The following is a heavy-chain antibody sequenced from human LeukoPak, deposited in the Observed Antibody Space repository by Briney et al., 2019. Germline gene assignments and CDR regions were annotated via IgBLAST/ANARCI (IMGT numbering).Heavy chain of an antibody. CDR2: VDYSGNI. V-gene: IGHV4-39*01. J-gene: IGHJ5*02. CDR3: ARQFTTIYGAVLKTGRWFDP. CDR1: GASISSSTYY. D-gene: IGHD3-3*01. Sequence: SETLSLTCTVSGASISSSTYYWGWIRQPPGRGPEWIGSVDYSGNIFFNPSPIKSRVSISVDASKKQFSLNLSSVTAADTAVYYCARQFTTIYGAVLKTGRWFDPWGQGILVTVSS.